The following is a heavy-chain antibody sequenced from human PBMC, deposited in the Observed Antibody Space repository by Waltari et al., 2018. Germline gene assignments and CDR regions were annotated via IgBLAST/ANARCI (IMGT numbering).Heavy chain of an antibody. D-gene: IGHD5-18*01. CDR2: INPNSGGT. V-gene: IGHV1-2*02. CDR1: GYTFTGYY. J-gene: IGHJ5*02. Sequence: QVQLVQSGAEVKKPGASVKVSCKASGYTFTGYYMHWVRQAPGQGLEWMGWINPNSGGTNDAQKFQGRVTMTRDTSISTAYMELSRLRSDDTAVYYCARGGYSTGNWFDPWGQGTLVTVSS. CDR3: ARGGYSTGNWFDP.